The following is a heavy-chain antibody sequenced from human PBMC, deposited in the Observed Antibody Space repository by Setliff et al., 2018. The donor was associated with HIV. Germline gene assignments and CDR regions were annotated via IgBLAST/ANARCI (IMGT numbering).Heavy chain of an antibody. CDR3: AKDGISGGAYPPYYFDY. CDR2: ISGSGAST. V-gene: IGHV3-23*01. D-gene: IGHD2-15*01. J-gene: IGHJ4*01. Sequence: PGVSLKISCAASGFTFNTYAMSWVRQAPGKGLEWVSVISGSGASTFYADSVKGRFTISRDNSKSTLYLQMNGLRVEDTAVYYCAKDGISGGAYPPYYFDYWGHGTLVTVSS. CDR1: GFTFNTYA.